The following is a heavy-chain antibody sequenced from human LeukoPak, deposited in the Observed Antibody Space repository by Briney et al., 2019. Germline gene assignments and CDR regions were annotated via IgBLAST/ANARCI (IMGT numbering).Heavy chain of an antibody. J-gene: IGHJ6*04. CDR2: IYYSGST. Sequence: SQTLSLTCTVSGGSISSGGYYWSWIRQHPGKGLEWIGYIYYSGSTCYNPSLKSRVTISVDTSKNQFSLKLSSVTAADTAVYYCARECNSSTSCRSLDVWGKGTTVTVSS. CDR3: ARECNSSTSCRSLDV. CDR1: GGSISSGGYY. D-gene: IGHD2-2*01. V-gene: IGHV4-31*03.